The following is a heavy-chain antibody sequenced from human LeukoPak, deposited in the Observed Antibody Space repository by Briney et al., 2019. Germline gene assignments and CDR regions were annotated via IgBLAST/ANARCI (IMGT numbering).Heavy chain of an antibody. J-gene: IGHJ4*02. CDR2: ISGSGGST. V-gene: IGHV3-23*01. Sequence: GGSLRLSCAASGFTFSSYAMSWVRQAPGKGLEWVSAISGSGGSTYYADSVKGRFTISRDNSKSTLYLQMNSLRAEDTAVYYCAKFDGPRLLHFDYWGQGTLVTVSS. CDR3: AKFDGPRLLHFDY. D-gene: IGHD2-15*01. CDR1: GFTFSSYA.